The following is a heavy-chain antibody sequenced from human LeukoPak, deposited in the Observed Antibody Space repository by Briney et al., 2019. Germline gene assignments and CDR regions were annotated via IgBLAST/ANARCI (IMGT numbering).Heavy chain of an antibody. CDR2: ISGYSGYT. Sequence: GASVKVSCKASGYTFTSYGISWVRQAPGQGLEWMGWISGYSGYTHYAHNLQGRVTMTTDTSTSTAYMELRSLRSDDTAVYYCARDEARYSSGYYPNWFDPWGQGTLVTVSS. V-gene: IGHV1-18*01. CDR3: ARDEARYSSGYYPNWFDP. J-gene: IGHJ5*02. CDR1: GYTFTSYG. D-gene: IGHD3-22*01.